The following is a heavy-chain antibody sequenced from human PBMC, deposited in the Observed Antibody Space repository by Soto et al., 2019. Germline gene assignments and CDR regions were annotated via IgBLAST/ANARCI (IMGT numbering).Heavy chain of an antibody. V-gene: IGHV3-33*01. Sequence: PGGSLRLSCAASGFTFSSYDMHWVRQAPGKGLEWVAVIWNDGSNKYYADSVKGRFTISRDNSKNTLYLQMNSLRAEDTAVYYCARAYDSSGYYSKYYYYHGMDVWGQGTTVTVSS. CDR1: GFTFSSYD. J-gene: IGHJ6*02. CDR3: ARAYDSSGYYSKYYYYHGMDV. CDR2: IWNDGSNK. D-gene: IGHD3-22*01.